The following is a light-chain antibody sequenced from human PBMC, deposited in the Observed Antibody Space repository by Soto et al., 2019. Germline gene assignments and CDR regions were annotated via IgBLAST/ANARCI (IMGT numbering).Light chain of an antibody. CDR2: EVS. J-gene: IGLJ2*01. CDR3: SSFAGDNNLV. V-gene: IGLV2-8*01. Sequence: QSVLPQPPSASGSPGQSVTISCTGTSSDVGVYNYVFWYQQHPGKAPKLMIYEVSKRPSGVPDRFSGSKSGNTAALTVSGLQAEHEADYYCSSFAGDNNLVFGGGTQLTVL. CDR1: SSDVGVYNY.